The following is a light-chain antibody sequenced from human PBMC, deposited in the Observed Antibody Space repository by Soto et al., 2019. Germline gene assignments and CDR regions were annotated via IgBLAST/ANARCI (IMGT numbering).Light chain of an antibody. J-gene: IGKJ1*01. V-gene: IGKV3-20*01. CDR2: GAS. CDR3: HHYGPSRSWT. CDR1: HHLSGNE. Sequence: EIVLTQSPGTLSLSPGDRATLSCRPSHHLSGNELAWYQQRPGQAPRLLIYGASFRASGIPDKFSGSGSGTDFTLTISRLEPEDFAVYYCHHYGPSRSWTFGQGTKVDIK.